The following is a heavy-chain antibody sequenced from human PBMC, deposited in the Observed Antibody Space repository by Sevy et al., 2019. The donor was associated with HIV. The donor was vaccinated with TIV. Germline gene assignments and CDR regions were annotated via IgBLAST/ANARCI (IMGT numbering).Heavy chain of an antibody. CDR3: AMGDYYGSLYYFDY. CDR1: GFTFSNYF. V-gene: IGHV3-21*01. J-gene: IGHJ4*02. CDR2: ISSGSSYI. Sequence: GGSLRLSCAASGFTFSNYFMNWVRQAPGKGLEWVSSISSGSSYIFYADSLKGRFTISRDNAKNSLYLHMNSLRAEDTAVYYCAMGDYYGSLYYFDYWGPGTLVTVS. D-gene: IGHD3-10*01.